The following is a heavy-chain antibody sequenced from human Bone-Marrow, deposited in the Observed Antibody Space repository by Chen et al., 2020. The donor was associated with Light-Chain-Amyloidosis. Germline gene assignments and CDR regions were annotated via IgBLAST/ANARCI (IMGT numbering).Heavy chain of an antibody. J-gene: IGHJ4*02. CDR3: AFRPLGRSYSYYFDY. CDR1: GYTLTELS. CDR2: FDPEDGET. Sequence: QVQLVQSVAEVKKPGASVKVSCKVSGYTLTELSMHWVRQAPGKGLEWMGGFDPEDGETIYAQKFQGRVTMNEDTSTDTAYMGLSSLRSEDTAVYYCAFRPLGRSYSYYFDYWGQGTLVTVSS. D-gene: IGHD1-26*01. V-gene: IGHV1-24*01.